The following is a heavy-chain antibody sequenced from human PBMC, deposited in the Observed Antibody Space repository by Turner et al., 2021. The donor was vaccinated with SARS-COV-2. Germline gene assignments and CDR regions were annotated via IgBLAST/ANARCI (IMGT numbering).Heavy chain of an antibody. Sequence: EVQLVESGGGLVKPGGSLRLSCAASGFPFSNAWMTWVRQAPGKGLEWVSAISIGGGTTYYVDSVKGRFTISRDDPKNTLYLQMNSLRAEDTALYYCAKVGNLGGQGTLVTVSS. CDR2: ISIGGGTT. J-gene: IGHJ4*02. CDR1: GFPFSNAW. CDR3: AKVGNL. D-gene: IGHD1-7*01. V-gene: IGHV3-23*04.